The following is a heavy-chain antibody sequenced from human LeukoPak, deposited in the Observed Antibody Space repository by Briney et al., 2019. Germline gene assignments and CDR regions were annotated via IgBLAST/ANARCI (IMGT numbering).Heavy chain of an antibody. V-gene: IGHV4-59*08. CDR1: GGSISSYY. CDR2: IYYSGST. CDR3: ARLGIADYDILTGYYQGGTFDY. Sequence: SETLSLTCTVSGGSISSYYWSWIRQPPGKGLEWIGYIYYSGSTNYNPSLKSRVTISVDTSKNQFSLKLSSVTAADTAVYYCARLGIADYDILTGYYQGGTFDYWGQGTLVTVSS. J-gene: IGHJ4*02. D-gene: IGHD3-9*01.